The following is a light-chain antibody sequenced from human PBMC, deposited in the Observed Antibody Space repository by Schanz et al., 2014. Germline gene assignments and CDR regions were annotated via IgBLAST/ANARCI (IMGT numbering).Light chain of an antibody. Sequence: QSALTQPASVSGSPGQSITIPCTGTSSDIGGYNYVSWYQQHPGKAPKLIIYDVSARPSGVSNRFSGSKSGNTASLTISGLQAEDEADYYCSSYTSSTTLVFGGGTKLTVL. CDR1: SSDIGGYNY. J-gene: IGLJ3*02. V-gene: IGLV2-14*01. CDR2: DVS. CDR3: SSYTSSTTLV.